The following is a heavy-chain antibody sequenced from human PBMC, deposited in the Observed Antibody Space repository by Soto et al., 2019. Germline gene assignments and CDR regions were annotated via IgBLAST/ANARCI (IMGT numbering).Heavy chain of an antibody. D-gene: IGHD3-22*01. J-gene: IGHJ4*02. V-gene: IGHV1-69*06. CDR1: GGTFSSYA. CDR3: ARGESSGYYSGARGY. Sequence: ASVKVSCKASGGTFSSYAISWVRQAPGQGLEWMGGIIPIFGTANYAQKFQGRVTNTADKSTSTAYMELSSLRSEDTAVYYCARGESSGYYSGARGYWGQGTLVTVSS. CDR2: IIPIFGTA.